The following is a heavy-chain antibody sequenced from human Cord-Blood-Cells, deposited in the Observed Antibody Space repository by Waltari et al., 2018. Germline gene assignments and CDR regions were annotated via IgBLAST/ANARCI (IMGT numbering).Heavy chain of an antibody. CDR3: ARERKKSGSYDAFDI. D-gene: IGHD1-26*01. CDR1: GYSISSGYY. CDR2: IYQSGST. Sequence: QVQLQESGPGLVKPSETLSLTCAVSGYSISSGYYWGWIRQPPGEGLEWIGSIYQSGSTYHNPTHKSRGTISVDTSKNQFSLKLSSLTAADTAVYYCARERKKSGSYDAFDIWGQGTMVTVSS. V-gene: IGHV4-38-2*02. J-gene: IGHJ3*02.